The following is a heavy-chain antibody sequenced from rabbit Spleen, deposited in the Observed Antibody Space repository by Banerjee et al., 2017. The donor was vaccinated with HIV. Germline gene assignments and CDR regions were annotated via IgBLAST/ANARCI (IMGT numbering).Heavy chain of an antibody. CDR1: GFSFSSSYW. CDR2: INLGDSVTT. CDR3: ARDTSSSFSSYGMDL. D-gene: IGHD1-1*01. J-gene: IGHJ6*01. Sequence: QEQLEESGGDLVKPEGSLTLTCTASGFSFSSSYWIWWVRQAPGKGLEWIACINLGDSVTTYYATWAKGRFTISKTSSTTVTLQMTSLTAADTTTYFCARDTSSSFSSYGMDLWGPGTLVTVS. V-gene: IGHV1S45*01.